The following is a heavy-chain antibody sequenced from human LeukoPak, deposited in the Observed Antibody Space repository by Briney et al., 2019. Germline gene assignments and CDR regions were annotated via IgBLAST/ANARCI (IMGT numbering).Heavy chain of an antibody. V-gene: IGHV4-59*01. D-gene: IGHD2-2*01. CDR3: ARQSISSSSLSYFDY. CDR1: GGSISSYY. J-gene: IGHJ4*02. CDR2: IYDSGST. Sequence: MSSETLSLTCTVSGGSISSYYWSWIRQPPGKGLEWIGNIYDSGSTNYNPSLKSRVTISVDTSKNQCSLKLSSVTAADTAVYYCARQSISSSSLSYFDYWGQGTLVNVSS.